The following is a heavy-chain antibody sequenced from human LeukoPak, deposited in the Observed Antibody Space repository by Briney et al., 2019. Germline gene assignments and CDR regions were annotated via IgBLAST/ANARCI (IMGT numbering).Heavy chain of an antibody. CDR3: ARHMVGSSASSRRAFDI. CDR1: GYSISSGYY. CDR2: IYHSGST. Sequence: PSETLSLTCAVSGYSISSGYYWGWIRQPPGKGLEWIGSIYHSGSTYYNPSLKSRVTISVDTSKNQFSLKLSSVTAPDTAVYYCARHMVGSSASSRRAFDIWGQGTMVTVSS. V-gene: IGHV4-38-2*01. D-gene: IGHD2-21*01. J-gene: IGHJ3*02.